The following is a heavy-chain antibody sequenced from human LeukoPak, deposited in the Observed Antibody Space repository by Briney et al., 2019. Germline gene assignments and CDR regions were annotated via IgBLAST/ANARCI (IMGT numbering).Heavy chain of an antibody. V-gene: IGHV3-53*01. CDR1: GLTVSSNC. CDR2: IYSGGST. D-gene: IGHD3-22*01. Sequence: GGSLRLSCAASGLTVSSNCMSWVRQAPGTGLEWVSFIYSGGSTYYTDSVKGRFTISRDNSKNTLYLQMNSLRAEDTAVYYCARRAGDYSHPYGYWGQGILVTVSS. CDR3: ARRAGDYSHPYGY. J-gene: IGHJ4*02.